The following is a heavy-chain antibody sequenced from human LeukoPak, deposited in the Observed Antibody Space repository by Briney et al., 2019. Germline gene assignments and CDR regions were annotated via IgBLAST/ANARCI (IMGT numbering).Heavy chain of an antibody. D-gene: IGHD2-15*01. Sequence: GASVKVSCKASGYTFTSYGISWVRQAPGQGLEWMGWINAYNGNTNYAQKLQGRVTMTTDTSTSTAYMELRSLRSDDTAVYYCARVGAAYYYYYMDVWGKGTTVTISS. CDR1: GYTFTSYG. CDR3: ARVGAAYYYYYMDV. CDR2: INAYNGNT. J-gene: IGHJ6*03. V-gene: IGHV1-18*01.